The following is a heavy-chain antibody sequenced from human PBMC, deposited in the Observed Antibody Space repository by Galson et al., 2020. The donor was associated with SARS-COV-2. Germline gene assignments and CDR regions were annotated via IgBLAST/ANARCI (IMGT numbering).Heavy chain of an antibody. CDR3: ARQDPGPYYYGSGSFGGMDV. J-gene: IGHJ6*02. D-gene: IGHD3-10*01. Sequence: GESLKISCKGSGYSFTSYWIGWVRQMPGKGLEWMGIIYPGDSDTRYSPSFQGQVTISADKSISTAYLQWSSLKASDTAMYYCARQDPGPYYYGSGSFGGMDVWGQGTTVTVSS. CDR2: IYPGDSDT. V-gene: IGHV5-51*01. CDR1: GYSFTSYW.